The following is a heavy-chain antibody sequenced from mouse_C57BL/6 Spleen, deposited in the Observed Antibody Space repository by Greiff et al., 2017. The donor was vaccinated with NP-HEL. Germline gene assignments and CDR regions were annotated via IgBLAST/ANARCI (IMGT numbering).Heavy chain of an antibody. CDR1: GYAFTNYL. J-gene: IGHJ2*01. Sequence: VQVVESGAELVRPGTSVKVSCKASGYAFTNYLIEWVKQRPGQGLEWIGVINPGSGGTNYNEKFKGKATLTADKSSSTAYMQLSSLTSEDSAVYFCAREAYDYEGYFDYWGQGTTLTVSS. CDR2: INPGSGGT. D-gene: IGHD2-4*01. CDR3: AREAYDYEGYFDY. V-gene: IGHV1-54*01.